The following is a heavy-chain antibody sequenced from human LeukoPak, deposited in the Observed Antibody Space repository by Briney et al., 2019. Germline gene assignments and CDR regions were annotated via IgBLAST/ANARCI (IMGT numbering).Heavy chain of an antibody. CDR1: GFTFSSYG. J-gene: IGHJ5*02. D-gene: IGHD2-8*01. V-gene: IGHV3-30*18. Sequence: GGSLRLSCAASGFTFSSYGMHWVRQAPGKGLEWVAVISYDGSNKYYADSVKGRFTISRDNSKNTLYLQMNSLRAEDTAVYYCAKDQCTKGVCYSALGPWGQETLVPVSS. CDR3: AKDQCTKGVCYSALGP. CDR2: ISYDGSNK.